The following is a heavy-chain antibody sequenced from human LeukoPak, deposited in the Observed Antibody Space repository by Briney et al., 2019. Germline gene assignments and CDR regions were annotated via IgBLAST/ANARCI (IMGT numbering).Heavy chain of an antibody. Sequence: GGSLRLSCAASGFTFSSYWMSWVRQAPGKGLEWVANIKQDGSEKYYVDSVKGRFTISRDNANNSLYLQMNSLRGEDTAVYYCARDEVGVTLGGGSYYYYYMDVWGKGTTVTVSS. J-gene: IGHJ6*03. CDR2: IKQDGSEK. CDR3: ARDEVGVTLGGGSYYYYYMDV. D-gene: IGHD3-16*01. CDR1: GFTFSSYW. V-gene: IGHV3-7*01.